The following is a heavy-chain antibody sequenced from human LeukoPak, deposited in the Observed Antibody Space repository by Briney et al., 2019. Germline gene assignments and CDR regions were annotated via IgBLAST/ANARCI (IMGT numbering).Heavy chain of an antibody. CDR3: AKYYDSSGYAFDI. CDR1: GFTFSSYS. J-gene: IGHJ3*02. Sequence: GGSLRLSCAASGFTFSSYSMNWVRQAPGKGLEWVSVIYSGGSTYYADSVKGRFTISRDNSKNTLYLQMNSLRAEDTAVYYCAKYYDSSGYAFDIWGQGTMVTVSS. CDR2: IYSGGST. D-gene: IGHD3-22*01. V-gene: IGHV3-53*01.